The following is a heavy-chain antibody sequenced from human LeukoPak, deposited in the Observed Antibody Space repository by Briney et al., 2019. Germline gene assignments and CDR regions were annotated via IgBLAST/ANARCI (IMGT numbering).Heavy chain of an antibody. CDR3: ATMRRGGSYADYFDY. CDR2: FDPEDGET. CDR1: GYTLTELS. J-gene: IGHJ4*02. Sequence: ASVKVSCKVSGYTLTELSMHWVRQAPGKGLEWMGGFDPEDGETIYAQKFQGRVTMTEDTSTDTAYMELSSLRSEDTAVYYCATMRRGGSYADYFDYWGQGTLVTVSS. V-gene: IGHV1-24*01. D-gene: IGHD1-26*01.